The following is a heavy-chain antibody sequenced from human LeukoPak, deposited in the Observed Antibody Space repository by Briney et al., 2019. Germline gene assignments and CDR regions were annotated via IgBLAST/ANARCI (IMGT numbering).Heavy chain of an antibody. Sequence: SVKVSCKASGGTFSSYAISWVRQAPGQGLEWMGGIIPIFGTANYAQKFQGRVTITTDGSTSTAYMELSSLRSEDTAVYYCARVRGLTVTTLYYYYYYMDVWGKGTTVTVSS. D-gene: IGHD4-11*01. CDR1: GGTFSSYA. V-gene: IGHV1-69*05. CDR3: ARVRGLTVTTLYYYYYYMDV. J-gene: IGHJ6*03. CDR2: IIPIFGTA.